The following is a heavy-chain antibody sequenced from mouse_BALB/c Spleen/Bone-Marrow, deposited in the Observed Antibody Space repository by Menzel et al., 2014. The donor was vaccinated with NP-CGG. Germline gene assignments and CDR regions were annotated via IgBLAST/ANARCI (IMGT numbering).Heavy chain of an antibody. CDR3: ARSSYFDYDGAMDY. V-gene: IGHV3-2*02. Sequence: EVKLVESGPGLVKPSQSLSLTCTATGYSITSDYAWNWIRQFPGNKLEWMGYISYGGSTSYDPSLKSRISITRDTSKNQFFLQLNSVTTEDTATYYCARSSYFDYDGAMDYWGQGTSVTVSS. CDR2: ISYGGST. D-gene: IGHD2-4*01. J-gene: IGHJ4*01. CDR1: GYSITSDYA.